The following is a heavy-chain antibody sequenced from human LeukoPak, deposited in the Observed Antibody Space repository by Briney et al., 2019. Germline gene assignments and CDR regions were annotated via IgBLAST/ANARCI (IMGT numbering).Heavy chain of an antibody. J-gene: IGHJ3*02. CDR1: GFTFSGYW. CDR3: TREWLVGDDAFDI. V-gene: IGHV3-74*01. Sequence: GGSLRLSCAASGFTFSGYWVHWVRQSPGKGLVSVSLISPDGRNTTYADSVKGRFTISRDNAKNTLSLQMDSLRAEDTALYYCTREWLVGDDAFDIWSQGTLVTVSS. CDR2: ISPDGRNT. D-gene: IGHD5-12*01.